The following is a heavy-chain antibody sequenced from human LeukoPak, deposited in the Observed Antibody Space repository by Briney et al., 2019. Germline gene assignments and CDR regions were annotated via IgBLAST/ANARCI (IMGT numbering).Heavy chain of an antibody. D-gene: IGHD6-13*01. V-gene: IGHV4-59*01. CDR2: IYYSGST. Sequence: ETPCLTCTVSGGSISSSYWSWIGQPPGKGLEWIGYIYYSGSTNYNPSLKSRVTMSVDTSKNQFSLNLSSVTAADTAVYYCARGPYSSRYDYWGQATEVSLSS. J-gene: IGHJ4*02. CDR1: GGSISSSY. CDR3: ARGPYSSRYDY.